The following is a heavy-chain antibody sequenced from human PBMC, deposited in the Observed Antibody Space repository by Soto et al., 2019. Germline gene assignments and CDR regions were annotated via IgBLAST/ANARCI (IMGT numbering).Heavy chain of an antibody. CDR3: ALSDPGDYYGMDV. J-gene: IGHJ6*02. Sequence: SVKVSCKASGGTFSSYAISWARQAPGQGLEWMGGIIPIFGTANYAQKFQGRVTITADESTSTAYMELSSLRSEDTAVYYCALSDPGDYYGMDVWGQGTTVTVSS. D-gene: IGHD2-21*02. CDR2: IIPIFGTA. V-gene: IGHV1-69*13. CDR1: GGTFSSYA.